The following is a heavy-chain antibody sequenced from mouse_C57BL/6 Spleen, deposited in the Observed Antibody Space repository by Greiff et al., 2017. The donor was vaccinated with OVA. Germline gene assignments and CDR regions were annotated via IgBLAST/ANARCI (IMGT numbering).Heavy chain of an antibody. CDR3: ASSIFYDPFFFVY. V-gene: IGHV1-53*01. J-gene: IGHJ2*02. CDR1: GYTFTSYW. D-gene: IGHD2-4*01. CDR2: INPSNGGT. Sequence: VQLQQPGTELVKPGASVKLSCKASGYTFTSYWMHWVKQRPGQGLEWIGNINPSNGGTNYNEKFKSKATLTVDKSSSTAYMQLSSLTSEDSAVYYWASSIFYDPFFFVYGRRGTSLTVST.